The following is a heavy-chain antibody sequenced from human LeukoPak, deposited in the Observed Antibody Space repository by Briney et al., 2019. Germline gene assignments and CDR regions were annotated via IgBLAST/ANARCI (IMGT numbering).Heavy chain of an antibody. CDR2: IYSGGST. Sequence: GGSLRLSCAASGFTVSSNYMSWVRQAPGKGLEWVSVIYSGGSTYYADSVKGRFTISRDNSKNTLYLQMNGLRAEDTAVYYCARKRGPADAFDIWGQGTMVTVSS. CDR1: GFTVSSNY. J-gene: IGHJ3*02. D-gene: IGHD3-10*01. V-gene: IGHV3-66*02. CDR3: ARKRGPADAFDI.